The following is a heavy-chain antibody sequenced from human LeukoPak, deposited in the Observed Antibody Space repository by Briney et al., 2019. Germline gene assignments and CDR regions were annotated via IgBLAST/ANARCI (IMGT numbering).Heavy chain of an antibody. V-gene: IGHV3-74*01. Sequence: GGSLRLSCAASGFTFSSYWMHWVRQAPGKGLVWVSRINSDGSSTSYADSVKGRFTISRDNAKNTLYLQMNSLRAEDTAVYCCARAADSSGYYDYWGQGTLVTVSS. CDR3: ARAADSSGYYDY. D-gene: IGHD3-22*01. CDR1: GFTFSSYW. CDR2: INSDGSST. J-gene: IGHJ4*02.